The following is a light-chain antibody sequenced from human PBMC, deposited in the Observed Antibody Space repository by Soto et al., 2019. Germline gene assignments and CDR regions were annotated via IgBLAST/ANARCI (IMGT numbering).Light chain of an antibody. V-gene: IGLV1-40*01. CDR3: QSYDSSLSFYV. CDR1: SSNIGAGYD. CDR2: GNS. Sequence: QAVVTQPPSVSGAPGQRVTISCTGSSSNIGAGYDVHWYQQLPGTAPKLLIYGNSNRPSGVPDRFSGSKSGTSASLAITGLQAEDEADYYCQSYDSSLSFYVFGTGTKLPS. J-gene: IGLJ1*01.